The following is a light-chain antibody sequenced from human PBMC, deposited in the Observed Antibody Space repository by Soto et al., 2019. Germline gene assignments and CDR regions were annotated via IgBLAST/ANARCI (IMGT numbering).Light chain of an antibody. J-gene: IGKJ1*01. Sequence: DLQMTQSPSTLSASVGDRVTITCRASQSISSWLAWYQQKPGKAPKLLIYKASSLESGVPSRFSGSGSGTEFTLTISRLQPDDFATYYCQQYNSYSEFGQGTKVEIK. CDR1: QSISSW. CDR2: KAS. CDR3: QQYNSYSE. V-gene: IGKV1-5*03.